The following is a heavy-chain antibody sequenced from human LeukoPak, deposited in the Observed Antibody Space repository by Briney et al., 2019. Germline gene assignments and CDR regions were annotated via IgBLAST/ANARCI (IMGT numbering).Heavy chain of an antibody. Sequence: ASVKVSCKASGYTFTSYDINWVRQATGQGLEWMGRINPNSGGTNYAQKFQGRVTMTRDTSISTAYLELSRLRSDDTAVYYCARVSVYGSGSYYIDYWGQGTLVTVSS. CDR3: ARVSVYGSGSYYIDY. D-gene: IGHD3-10*01. J-gene: IGHJ4*02. CDR2: INPNSGGT. CDR1: GYTFTSYD. V-gene: IGHV1-2*06.